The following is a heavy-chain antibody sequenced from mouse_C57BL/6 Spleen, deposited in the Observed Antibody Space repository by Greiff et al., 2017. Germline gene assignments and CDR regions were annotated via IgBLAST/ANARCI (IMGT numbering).Heavy chain of an antibody. CDR3: ARSTPYDYDKGYAMDY. J-gene: IGHJ4*01. CDR2: IDPSDSET. D-gene: IGHD2-4*01. V-gene: IGHV1-52*01. Sequence: QVQLQQPGAELVRPGSSVKLSCKASGYTFTSYWMHWVKQRPIQGLEWIGNIDPSDSETHYNQKFKNKATLTVDKSSSTAYMQLSSLTAEDSAVYYCARSTPYDYDKGYAMDYWGQGTSVTVSS. CDR1: GYTFTSYW.